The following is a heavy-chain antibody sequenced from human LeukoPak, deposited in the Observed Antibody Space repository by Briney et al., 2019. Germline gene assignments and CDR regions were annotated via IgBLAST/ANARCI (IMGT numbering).Heavy chain of an antibody. V-gene: IGHV4-34*01. J-gene: IGHJ4*02. CDR3: ARDIAVARHYDY. D-gene: IGHD6-19*01. CDR2: INHSGST. CDR1: GGSFSGYY. Sequence: PSETLSLTCAVYGGSFSGYYWSWIRQPPGKGLEWIGEINHSGSTNYNPSLKSRGTISVDTSKNQFSLKLSSVTAADTAVYYCARDIAVARHYDYWGQGTLVTVSS.